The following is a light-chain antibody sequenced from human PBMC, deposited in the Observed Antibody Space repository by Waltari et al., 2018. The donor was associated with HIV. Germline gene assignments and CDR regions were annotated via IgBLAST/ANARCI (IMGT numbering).Light chain of an antibody. Sequence: TQSPATLSVSPGESASLSCRASRGVTTNLAWYQQRPGQAPRLLISGASTRAKGEPAMLSGRGSGTDFTHTLSSRQSEVFAVYDRQQHKDHDAWLSFGGGTKVEIK. CDR2: GAS. CDR1: RGVTTN. CDR3: QQHKDHDAWLS. J-gene: IGKJ4*01. V-gene: IGKV3-15*01.